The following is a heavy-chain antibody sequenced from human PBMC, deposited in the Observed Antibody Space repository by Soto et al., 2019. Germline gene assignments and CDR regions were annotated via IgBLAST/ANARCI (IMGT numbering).Heavy chain of an antibody. CDR1: GGSISSEDYY. V-gene: IGHV4-31*03. J-gene: IGHJ4*02. D-gene: IGHD5-18*01. CDR3: ARGRGYSYGPYYFDY. Sequence: PSETLSLTCTVSGGSISSEDYYWSWFRQLPGKGLEWIGDIYYSGTTYHNPSLRSRLTISGDASKNQFSLKLSSVTDADTALYYCARGRGYSYGPYYFDYWGQGTLVTVSS. CDR2: IYYSGTT.